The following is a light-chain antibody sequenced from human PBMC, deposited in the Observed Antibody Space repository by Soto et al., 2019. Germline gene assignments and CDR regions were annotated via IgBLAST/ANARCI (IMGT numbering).Light chain of an antibody. CDR2: EVS. J-gene: IGLJ1*01. V-gene: IGLV2-14*01. Sequence: QSVLTQPASVSGSPGQSLTISCIGTSSDVGGYNYVSWYQHHPGNAPKLIIYEVSNRPSGVSNRFSGSKSANTASLTISGLQADDEADYYCSSYTSSSTYVFGIGTKVTV. CDR1: SSDVGGYNY. CDR3: SSYTSSSTYV.